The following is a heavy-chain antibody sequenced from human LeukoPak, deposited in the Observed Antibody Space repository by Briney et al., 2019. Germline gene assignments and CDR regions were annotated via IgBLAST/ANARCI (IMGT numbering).Heavy chain of an antibody. CDR3: AKDLHGREPRIGGDY. D-gene: IGHD2/OR15-2a*01. V-gene: IGHV3-23*01. J-gene: IGHJ4*02. Sequence: GGSLRLSCAASGFTFSSYAMSWVRQAPGKGLEWVSAISGSGGSTYYADSVKGRFTISRDNSKNTLYLQMNSLRAEETAVYYCAKDLHGREPRIGGDYWGQGTLVTVSS. CDR1: GFTFSSYA. CDR2: ISGSGGST.